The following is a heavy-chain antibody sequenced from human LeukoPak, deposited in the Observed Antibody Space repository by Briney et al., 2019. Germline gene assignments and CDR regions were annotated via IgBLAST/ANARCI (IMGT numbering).Heavy chain of an antibody. D-gene: IGHD2-8*02. V-gene: IGHV3-21*01. J-gene: IGHJ3*02. CDR2: ISISSSYI. Sequence: GGSLRLSCAASGFTFSSYNMNWVRQAPGRGLEWVSSISISSSYIYYADSVKSRFTISRDNAKNSLFLQMNSLRAEDTAVYYCARESGQNAFDIWGQGTMVTVSS. CDR1: GFTFSSYN. CDR3: ARESGQNAFDI.